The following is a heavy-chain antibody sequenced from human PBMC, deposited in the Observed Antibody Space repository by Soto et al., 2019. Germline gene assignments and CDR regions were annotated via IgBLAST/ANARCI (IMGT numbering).Heavy chain of an antibody. CDR1: GFTFSSYS. CDR3: ARSLLVVITQGYYFDY. J-gene: IGHJ4*02. D-gene: IGHD3-22*01. Sequence: EVQLVESGGGLVKPGGSLRLSCAASGFTFSSYSMNWVRQAPGKGLEWVSSISSSSSYIYYADSVKGRFTISRDNAKNSLHLQMNSLRAEDTAVYYCARSLLVVITQGYYFDYWGQGTLVTVSS. V-gene: IGHV3-21*01. CDR2: ISSSSSYI.